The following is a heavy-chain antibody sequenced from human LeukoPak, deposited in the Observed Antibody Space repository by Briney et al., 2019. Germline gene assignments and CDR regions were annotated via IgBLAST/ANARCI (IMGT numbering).Heavy chain of an antibody. D-gene: IGHD3-9*01. J-gene: IGHJ4*02. CDR2: ISAYNGNT. CDR1: GYTFNSLG. CDR3: ARNYDILTAFDY. Sequence: SGKGSFKGFGYTFNSLGIRRVGPAPGQGLGLMGWISAYNGNTNYAQKLQGRVTMTTDTSTSTAYMELRSLRSDDTAVYYCARNYDILTAFDYWGQGTLVTVSS. V-gene: IGHV1-18*01.